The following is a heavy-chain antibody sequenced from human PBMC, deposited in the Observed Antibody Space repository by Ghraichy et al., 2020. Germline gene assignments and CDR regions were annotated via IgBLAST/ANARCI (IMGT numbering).Heavy chain of an antibody. V-gene: IGHV1-46*01. J-gene: IGHJ4*02. CDR2: ISPSDGST. CDR3: ATRYSSFDY. CDR1: GYPFTHYD. D-gene: IGHD6-19*01. Sequence: ASVKVSCKASGYPFTHYDLHWVRQAPGQGLEWMVLISPSDGSTDYAQKFQGRVTMTRDTSTSAVYMELSSLRSEDTAVFYCATRYSSFDYWGQGTLVTVSS.